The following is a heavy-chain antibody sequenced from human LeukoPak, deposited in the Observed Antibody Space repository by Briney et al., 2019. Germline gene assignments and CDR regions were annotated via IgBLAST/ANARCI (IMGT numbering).Heavy chain of an antibody. Sequence: SGPTLVNPTQTLPLTCTYSGFSITTNGVAVGWIRQAPGKALEWLAIIFWDAARRYNSSLRSRLTITSDHSKNQVVLTMTNMDPVDTGTYFCAYSLRRPSCSGGNCYYFDSWGQGTLVTVSS. CDR2: IFWDAAR. J-gene: IGHJ4*02. CDR1: GFSITTNGVA. D-gene: IGHD2-15*01. V-gene: IGHV2-5*02. CDR3: AYSLRRPSCSGGNCYYFDS.